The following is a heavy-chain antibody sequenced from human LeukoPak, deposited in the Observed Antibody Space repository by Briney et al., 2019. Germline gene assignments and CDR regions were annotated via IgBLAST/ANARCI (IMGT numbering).Heavy chain of an antibody. D-gene: IGHD3-10*01. J-gene: IGHJ4*02. V-gene: IGHV3-21*01. CDR3: ARNLPYNYYGSGSYYTAIDY. Sequence: WGSLRLSCAASGFTFSSYSMNWVRQAPGKGLEWVSSISSSSSYIYYADSVKGRFTISRDNAKNSLYLQMNSLRAEDTAVYYCARNLPYNYYGSGSYYTAIDYWGQGTLVTVSS. CDR2: ISSSSSYI. CDR1: GFTFSSYS.